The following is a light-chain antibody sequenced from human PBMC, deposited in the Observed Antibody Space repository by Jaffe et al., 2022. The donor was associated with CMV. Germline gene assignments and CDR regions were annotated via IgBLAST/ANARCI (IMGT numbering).Light chain of an antibody. CDR1: QIIGSW. J-gene: IGKJ1*01. CDR3: QQASSFPRT. V-gene: IGKV1-12*01. CDR2: AAS. Sequence: DIQMTQSPSSVSASVGDRVTITCRASQIIGSWLAWYQQKPGKAPKLLIYAASTSESGVPSRFSGSGSGTDFTLTITSLQPEDFATYYCQQASSFPRTFGQGTRVEIK.